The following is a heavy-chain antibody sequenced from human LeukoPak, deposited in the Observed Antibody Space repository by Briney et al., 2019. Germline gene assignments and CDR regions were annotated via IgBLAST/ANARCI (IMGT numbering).Heavy chain of an antibody. CDR2: ITTYNGNT. J-gene: IGHJ4*02. Sequence: ASVKVSCKASDYTFRSYGISWVRQAPGQGLEWMGWITTYNGNTNYAQKFQGRVTMTTDTSTSTAYMELRSLRSDDTAVYYCARDPYHYESSGYSLGPTTAFDYWGQGTLVTVSS. CDR1: DYTFRSYG. CDR3: ARDPYHYESSGYSLGPTTAFDY. D-gene: IGHD3-22*01. V-gene: IGHV1-18*01.